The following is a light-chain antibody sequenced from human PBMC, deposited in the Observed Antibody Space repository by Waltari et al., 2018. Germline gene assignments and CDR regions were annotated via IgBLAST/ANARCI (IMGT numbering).Light chain of an antibody. CDR1: QSVSRSF. J-gene: IGKJ4*01. CDR3: QQYSTSPELT. CDR2: GAS. Sequence: DIVLTQSPGTLSLSPGERATLSCRASQSVSRSFLAWFQQKPGQAPRLLIYGASSRATGVPDRFSGSGSGTDFSLTINTLEPEDSAVYYCQQYSTSPELTFGGGTKVEIK. V-gene: IGKV3-20*01.